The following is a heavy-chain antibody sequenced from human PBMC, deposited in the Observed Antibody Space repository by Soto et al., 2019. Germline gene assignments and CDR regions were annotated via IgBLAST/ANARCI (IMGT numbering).Heavy chain of an antibody. CDR1: GGTFSSYT. CDR3: ARVYDFWSGSLPSYYMDV. V-gene: IGHV1-69*02. CDR2: IIPILGIA. J-gene: IGHJ6*03. D-gene: IGHD3-3*01. Sequence: SVKLSCKDSGGTFSSYTISWVRQAPRQGLEWMGRIIPILGIANYAQKFQGRVTITADKSTSTAYMELSSLRSEDTAVYYCARVYDFWSGSLPSYYMDVWGKGTTVTVSS.